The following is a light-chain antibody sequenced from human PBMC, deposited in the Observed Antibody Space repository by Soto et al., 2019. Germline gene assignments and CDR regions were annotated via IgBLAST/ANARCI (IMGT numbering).Light chain of an antibody. CDR3: EVL. CDR2: DVT. V-gene: IGLV2-14*03. CDR1: SSDVGGYNY. Sequence: QSALTQPASVSGSPGQSITISCTGTSSDVGGYNYVSWYQQHPGKAPKLMIYDVTNRPSGVSNRFSGSKSGNTASLTISGLQAEDTRSVTPEVLFGGGTKLTVL. J-gene: IGLJ2*01.